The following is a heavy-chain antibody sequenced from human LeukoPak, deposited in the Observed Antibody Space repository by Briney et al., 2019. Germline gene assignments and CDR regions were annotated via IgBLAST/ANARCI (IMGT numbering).Heavy chain of an antibody. CDR1: GYSISSGYY. D-gene: IGHD1-26*01. CDR3: ARLSGAPVRHPIYHFDY. V-gene: IGHV4-38-2*01. CDR2: VYHSGST. Sequence: SETLSLTCAVSGYSISSGYYWGWIRQPPGKGMEWIGNVYHSGSTYKNPSLKSRVSISLDTSNNQFSLKLTSVTAADTAIYYCARLSGAPVRHPIYHFDYWGQGTLVTVSS. J-gene: IGHJ4*02.